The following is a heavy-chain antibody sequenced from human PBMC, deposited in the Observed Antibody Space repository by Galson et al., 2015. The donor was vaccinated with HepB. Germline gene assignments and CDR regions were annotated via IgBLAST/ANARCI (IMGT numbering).Heavy chain of an antibody. J-gene: IGHJ6*02. CDR3: AKGFVGLAVAGTYYGMDV. CDR2: ISWDGGST. V-gene: IGHV3-43*01. CDR1: GFTFDDYT. Sequence: SLRLSCAASGFTFDDYTMHWVCQAPGKGLEWVSLISWDGGSTYYADSVKGRFTISRDNSKNSLYLQMNSLRTEDTALYYCAKGFVGLAVAGTYYGMDVWGQGTTVTVSS. D-gene: IGHD6-19*01.